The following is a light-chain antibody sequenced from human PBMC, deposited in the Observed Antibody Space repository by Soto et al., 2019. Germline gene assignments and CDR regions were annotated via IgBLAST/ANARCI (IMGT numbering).Light chain of an antibody. J-gene: IGKJ1*01. CDR2: KAS. V-gene: IGKV2-30*01. CDR1: QSLVYSDGIAY. CDR3: MQGTHWPPT. Sequence: DVVMTQSPLSLPVTLGQPASISCRSSQSLVYSDGIAYLSWFQQRPGQSPRRLIYKASNRDSGVPDRFSGSGSGTDFTLQINGVEAEDVGVYYCMQGTHWPPTFGRGTRVEIK.